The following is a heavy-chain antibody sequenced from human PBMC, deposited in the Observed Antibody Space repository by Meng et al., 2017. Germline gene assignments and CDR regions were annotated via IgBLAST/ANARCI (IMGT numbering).Heavy chain of an antibody. CDR2: IIPIFGTA. D-gene: IGHD6-6*01. V-gene: IGHV1-69*05. Sequence: SVKVSCKASGGTFSSYAISWVRQAPGQGLEWMGGIIPIFGTANYAQKFQGRVTITTDESTSTAYMELSSLRSEDTAVYYCARDRSIAPGGNWFDPWGQGTLGTVSS. CDR3: ARDRSIAPGGNWFDP. CDR1: GGTFSSYA. J-gene: IGHJ5*02.